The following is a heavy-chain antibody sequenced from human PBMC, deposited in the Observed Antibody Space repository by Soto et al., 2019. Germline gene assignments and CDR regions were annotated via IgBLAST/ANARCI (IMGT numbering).Heavy chain of an antibody. Sequence: QVQLVESGGGVVQPGRSLRLSCAASGFTFSNYGMHCVRQAPGKGLEWVAVISYDGSNKNYADSVKGRFTISRDNSKNTLYLQMNSLRAEDTAVYYCAKEGGYSSSSTNFDYWGQGTLVTVSS. CDR1: GFTFSNYG. CDR3: AKEGGYSSSSTNFDY. CDR2: ISYDGSNK. J-gene: IGHJ4*02. D-gene: IGHD6-6*01. V-gene: IGHV3-30*18.